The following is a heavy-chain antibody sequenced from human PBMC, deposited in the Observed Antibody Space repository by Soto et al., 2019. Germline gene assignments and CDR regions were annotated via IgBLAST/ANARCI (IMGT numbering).Heavy chain of an antibody. CDR1: GFTFSGSA. CDR2: IRSKANSYAT. J-gene: IGHJ4*02. D-gene: IGHD1-20*01. Sequence: GGSLRLSCAASGFTFSGSAMHWVRQASGKGLEWVGRIRSKANSYATAYAASVKGRFTISRDDSKNTAYLQMNSLKTEDTAVYYCTSPSYNWNDDYFDYWGQGTLVTVSS. V-gene: IGHV3-73*01. CDR3: TSPSYNWNDDYFDY.